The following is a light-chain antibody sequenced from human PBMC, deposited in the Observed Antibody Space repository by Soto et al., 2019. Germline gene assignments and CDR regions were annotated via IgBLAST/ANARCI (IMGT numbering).Light chain of an antibody. CDR3: ISYTSSSTLYV. V-gene: IGLV2-14*01. CDR2: DVS. J-gene: IGLJ1*01. CDR1: SSDVGGYNY. Sequence: QSALTQPASVSGSPGQSITISCTGTSSDVGGYNYVSWYQQHPGKAPKLMIYDVSNRPSGVSNRFSGSKSGNTASLTISGLQAEDEADYYCISYTSSSTLYVFVTGTKLTVL.